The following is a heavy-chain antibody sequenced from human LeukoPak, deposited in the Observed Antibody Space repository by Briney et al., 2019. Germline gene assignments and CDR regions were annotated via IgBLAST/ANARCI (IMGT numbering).Heavy chain of an antibody. CDR2: ISPNSGAT. D-gene: IGHD2-2*01. Sequence: ASVKVSCTASGSLWIHWMRQAPGQGLEWVGYISPNSGATGLAQKFQGRVTVTRDTSISTVHMELNGLTSDDTAMYFCARDYPHQRFDIWGQGTLVTVTS. J-gene: IGHJ4*02. V-gene: IGHV1-2*02. CDR1: GSLW. CDR3: ARDYPHQRFDI.